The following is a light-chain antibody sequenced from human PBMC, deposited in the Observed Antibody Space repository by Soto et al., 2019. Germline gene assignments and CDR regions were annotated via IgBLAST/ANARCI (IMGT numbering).Light chain of an antibody. CDR1: QSVNSN. CDR3: QQYNDWPRT. CDR2: GAS. V-gene: IGKV3-15*01. Sequence: EIVMTQSPATLTVSPGERAILYCRASQSVNSNLAWYQQKPGQAPRLLIYGASTRAAGIPARFSGSGSGTEFTLTISSLQSEDFAVYYCQQYNDWPRTFGQGTKVDIK. J-gene: IGKJ1*01.